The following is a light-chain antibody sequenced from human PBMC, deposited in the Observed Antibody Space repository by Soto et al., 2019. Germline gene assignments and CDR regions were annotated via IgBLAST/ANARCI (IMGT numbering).Light chain of an antibody. CDR3: QKFNKWPWT. Sequence: ELVMTQSPATLSVSPGDGVTVSCRAGQGVTTNFAWYQQKSGQSPRLLIYDVSSRATGVPSRFSGTGSETDFTLTSSSLQSEDFAVYYCQKFNKWPWTFGQGTKGDIK. CDR2: DVS. CDR1: QGVTTN. V-gene: IGKV3-15*01. J-gene: IGKJ1*01.